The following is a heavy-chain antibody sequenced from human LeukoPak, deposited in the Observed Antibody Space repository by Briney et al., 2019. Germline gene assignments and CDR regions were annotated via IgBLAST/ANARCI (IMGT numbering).Heavy chain of an antibody. CDR3: ARDSNKYYDFWSGYFLGNYYFDY. J-gene: IGHJ4*02. V-gene: IGHV4-38-2*02. CDR1: GYSISSGYY. CDR2: IYHSGST. D-gene: IGHD3-3*01. Sequence: SETLSLTCTVSGYSISSGYYWGWIRQPPGKGLEWIGSIYHSGSTYYNPSLKSRVTISVDTSKNQFSLKLSSVTAADTAVYYCARDSNKYYDFWSGYFLGNYYFDYWGQGTLVTVSS.